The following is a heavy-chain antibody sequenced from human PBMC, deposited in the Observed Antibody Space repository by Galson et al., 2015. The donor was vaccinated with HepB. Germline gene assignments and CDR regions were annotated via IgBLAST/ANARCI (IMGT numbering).Heavy chain of an antibody. V-gene: IGHV3-48*04. D-gene: IGHD3-16*01. Sequence: SLRLSCAASDSTFSSYTMNWVRQTPGKGLQWVSYISTNGVTIHYADSVKGRFTIARDNAKNTMWLQMNSLRAEDTAVYYCATTKFGSDAYWTFDIWGQGTLVTVSS. CDR3: ATTKFGSDAYWTFDI. CDR2: ISTNGVTI. CDR1: DSTFSSYT. J-gene: IGHJ3*02.